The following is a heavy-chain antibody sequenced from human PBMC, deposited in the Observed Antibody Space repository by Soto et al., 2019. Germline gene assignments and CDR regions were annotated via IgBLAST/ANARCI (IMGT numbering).Heavy chain of an antibody. V-gene: IGHV3-23*01. D-gene: IGHD2-2*01. Sequence: GGSLRLSCAASAFTFSSYAMNWVRQAPGKGLEWVSVITGSGGSTYYADSVKGRFTISRDNSKNTLYLQMNSLRAEDTAVYYCAEDFVVVPAASPNYYGMDVWGQGTTVTVSS. CDR1: AFTFSSYA. CDR3: AEDFVVVPAASPNYYGMDV. CDR2: ITGSGGST. J-gene: IGHJ6*02.